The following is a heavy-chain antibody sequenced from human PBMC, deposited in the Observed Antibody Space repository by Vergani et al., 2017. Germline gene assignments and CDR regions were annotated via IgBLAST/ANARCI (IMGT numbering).Heavy chain of an antibody. D-gene: IGHD3-9*01. V-gene: IGHV4-38-2*01. CDR3: ARRSGIVYDIFSGTQYFFDF. J-gene: IGHJ4*02. CDR1: GFSIDNGYY. Sequence: QVQLQESGPGLVKPSETLSLTCAVSGFSIDNGYYWDWIRQPPGKGREWIGSIYRTGRTHFNPSLKSRVTISVDTSNNHFSLRLNSLTAADTAVYYCARRSGIVYDIFSGTQYFFDFWGQGTLVTVSS. CDR2: IYRTGRT.